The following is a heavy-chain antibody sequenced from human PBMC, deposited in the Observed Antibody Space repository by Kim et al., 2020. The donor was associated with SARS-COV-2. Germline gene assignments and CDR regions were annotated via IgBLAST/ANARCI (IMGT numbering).Heavy chain of an antibody. CDR1: GFTFSSYG. D-gene: IGHD3-22*01. Sequence: GGSLRLSCAASGFTFSSYGMHWVRQAPGKGLEWVAVIWYDGSNKYYADSVKGRFTISRDNSKNTLYLQMNSLRAEDTAVYYCAKTADYYDSSGSHDAFDIWGQGTMVTVSS. CDR3: AKTADYYDSSGSHDAFDI. V-gene: IGHV3-33*06. J-gene: IGHJ3*02. CDR2: IWYDGSNK.